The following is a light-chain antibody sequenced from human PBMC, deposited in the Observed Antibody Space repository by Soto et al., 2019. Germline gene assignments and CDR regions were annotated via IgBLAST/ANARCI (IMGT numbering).Light chain of an antibody. CDR3: QQYGNSPWT. CDR2: GTF. V-gene: IGKV3-20*01. J-gene: IGKJ1*01. Sequence: DIVLTQSPGTLSLSPGERDTLSCRASQSVSSSYVAWHQQKPGQGPRLLVYGTFNRAAGIPDRFSGSGSGTDFTLTISRLEPEDFAVYYCQQYGNSPWTFGQGTRVEIK. CDR1: QSVSSSY.